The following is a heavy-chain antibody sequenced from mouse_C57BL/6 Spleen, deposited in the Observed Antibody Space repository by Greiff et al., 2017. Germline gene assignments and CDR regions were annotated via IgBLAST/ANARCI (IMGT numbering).Heavy chain of an antibody. CDR3: ARDGNFDY. J-gene: IGHJ2*01. CDR1: GFTFSDYG. D-gene: IGHD2-3*01. CDR2: ISSGGSTI. V-gene: IGHV5-17*01. Sequence: VMLVESGGGLVKPGGSLKLSCAASGFTFSDYGMHWVRQAPEKGLEGVAYISSGGSTIYYADTVKGRFTISRDNAKNTLFLQMTSLRSEDTAMYYCARDGNFDYWGQGTTLTVSS.